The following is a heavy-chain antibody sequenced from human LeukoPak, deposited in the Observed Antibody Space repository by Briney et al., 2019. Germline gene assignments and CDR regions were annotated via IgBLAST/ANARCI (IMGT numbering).Heavy chain of an antibody. CDR2: ISAGGGST. J-gene: IGHJ4*02. CDR3: ARDYCSGGSCYLFDY. V-gene: IGHV3-23*01. D-gene: IGHD2-15*01. CDR1: GFTFSSYA. Sequence: GGSLRLSCAASGFTFSSYAMNWVRQAPGKGLEWGSTISAGGGSTYYADSVKGRFTISRDDSKNTLYLQMNSLRADDTALYYCARDYCSGGSCYLFDYWGRGTLVTVSS.